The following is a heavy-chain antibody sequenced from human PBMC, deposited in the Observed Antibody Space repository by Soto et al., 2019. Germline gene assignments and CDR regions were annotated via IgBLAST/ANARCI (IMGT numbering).Heavy chain of an antibody. J-gene: IGHJ5*02. CDR3: ARGVRDRLGAGWFDP. Sequence: SETLSLTCAVYGGSFSRYYWSWIRQPPGKGLEWIGEINHSGSTNYNPSLKSRVTISVDTSKNQFSLKLSSVTAADTAVYYCARGVRDRLGAGWFDPWGQGTLVTVSS. V-gene: IGHV4-34*01. D-gene: IGHD3-22*01. CDR1: GGSFSRYY. CDR2: INHSGST.